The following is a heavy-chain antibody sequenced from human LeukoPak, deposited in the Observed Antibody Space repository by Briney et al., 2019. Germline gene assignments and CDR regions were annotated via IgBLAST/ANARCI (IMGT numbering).Heavy chain of an antibody. D-gene: IGHD1-1*01. CDR2: MNPNSGNT. CDR1: GYTFTSYD. CDR3: VRPTGTSLWFDP. J-gene: IGHJ5*02. Sequence: ASVKVSCKASGYTFTSYDINWVRQATGQGLEWMGWMNPNSGNTGYAQKFQGRVTMTRNTSISTAYMELSSLRSEDTAVYYCVRPTGTSLWFDPWGQGTLVTVSS. V-gene: IGHV1-8*01.